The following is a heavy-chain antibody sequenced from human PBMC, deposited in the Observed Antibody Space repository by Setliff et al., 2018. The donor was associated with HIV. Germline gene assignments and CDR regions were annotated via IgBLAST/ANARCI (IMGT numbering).Heavy chain of an antibody. D-gene: IGHD3-10*01. CDR1: GGSISSSSYY. CDR3: ASGYGSGSYPGD. V-gene: IGHV4-39*06. Sequence: LSLTCTVSGGSISSSSYYWGWIRQPPGKGLEWIGSVYYSGTTYYNPSLESRVTISVDTSKNQFALKLSSVTAADTAVYYCASGYGSGSYPGDWGQGTLVTVSS. J-gene: IGHJ4*02. CDR2: VYYSGTT.